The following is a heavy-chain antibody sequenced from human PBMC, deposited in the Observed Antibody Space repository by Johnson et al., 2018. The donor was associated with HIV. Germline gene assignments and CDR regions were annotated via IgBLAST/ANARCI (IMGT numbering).Heavy chain of an antibody. J-gene: IGHJ3*02. D-gene: IGHD3-22*01. CDR1: GFTFEDNA. V-gene: IGHV3-20*04. CDR2: INWNGGNT. CDR3: AKVRYYDRDAFDI. Sequence: VQLVESGGGLVKPGGSLRLSCVASGFTFEDNAMNWVRQAPGKGLEWVSGINWNGGNTDYADSVKGRFTISRDNAKNSLYLQMNSLRAEDTALYFCAKVRYYDRDAFDIWGPGTLVTVSP.